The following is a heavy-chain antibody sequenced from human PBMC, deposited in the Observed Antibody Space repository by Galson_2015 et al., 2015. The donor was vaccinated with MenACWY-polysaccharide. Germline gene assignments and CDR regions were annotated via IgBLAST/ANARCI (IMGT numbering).Heavy chain of an antibody. Sequence: SVKVSCKASGYSFAKYVMYWLRQAPGQRLEYMGWINTGSGNTKVSQKFQDRVTITGDTSTNTVFLELRSLKSEDTAVYYCARDYAALSVVVLPGFYFDPWGQGTLVTVS. V-gene: IGHV1-3*04. CDR2: INTGSGNT. CDR3: ARDYAALSVVVLPGFYFDP. J-gene: IGHJ5*02. CDR1: GYSFAKYV. D-gene: IGHD2-2*01.